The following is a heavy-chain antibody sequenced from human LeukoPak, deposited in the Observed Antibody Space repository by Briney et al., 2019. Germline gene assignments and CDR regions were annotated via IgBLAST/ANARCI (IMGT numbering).Heavy chain of an antibody. V-gene: IGHV3-21*01. Sequence: PGGSLRLSCAPSGFTFSSYSMNWVCQAPGKGLEWVSSISSSRSYIYYADSVKGRFTISRDNAKNSLYLQMNSLRAEDTAVYYCAREPKPHYDILTGYQVNWGQGTLVTVSS. J-gene: IGHJ4*02. CDR2: ISSSRSYI. D-gene: IGHD3-9*01. CDR1: GFTFSSYS. CDR3: AREPKPHYDILTGYQVN.